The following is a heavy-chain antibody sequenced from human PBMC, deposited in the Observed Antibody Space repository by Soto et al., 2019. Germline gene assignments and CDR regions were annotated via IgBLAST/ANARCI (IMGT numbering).Heavy chain of an antibody. CDR2: IIPILGIA. Sequence: SVKVSCKASGGTFSSYTISWVRQAPGQGLEWMGRIIPILGIANYAQKFQGRVTITADKSTSTAYMELSSLRSEDTAVYYCARDLGYCSGGSCVYYYYYMDVWGKGTTVTVSS. CDR3: ARDLGYCSGGSCVYYYYYMDV. D-gene: IGHD2-15*01. J-gene: IGHJ6*03. CDR1: GGTFSSYT. V-gene: IGHV1-69*02.